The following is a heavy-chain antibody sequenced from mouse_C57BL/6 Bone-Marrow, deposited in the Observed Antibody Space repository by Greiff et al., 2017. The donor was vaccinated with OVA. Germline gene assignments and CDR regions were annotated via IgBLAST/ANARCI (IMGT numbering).Heavy chain of an antibody. D-gene: IGHD2-1*01. CDR2: ISYDGSN. V-gene: IGHV3-6*01. CDR1: GYSITSGYY. J-gene: IGHJ4*01. Sequence: EVQLQESGPGLVKPSQSLSLTCSVTGYSITSGYYWNWIRQFPGNKLEWMGYISYDGSNNYNPSLQNRISITRDTSKNQFFLKLNSVTTEDTATDYCARDRGNASYAMDYWGQGTSVTVSS. CDR3: ARDRGNASYAMDY.